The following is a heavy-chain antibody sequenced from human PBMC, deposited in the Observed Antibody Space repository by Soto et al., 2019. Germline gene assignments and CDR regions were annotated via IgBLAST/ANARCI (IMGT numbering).Heavy chain of an antibody. CDR1: GFTFSSYG. Sequence: GGSLRLSCAASGFTFSSYGMHWVRQAPGKGLEWVAVISYDGSNKYYADSVKGRFTISRDNSKNTLYLQMNSLRAEDTAVYYCAKDWWELPADPIWGQGTLVTVSS. CDR2: ISYDGSNK. V-gene: IGHV3-30*18. J-gene: IGHJ4*02. CDR3: AKDWWELPADPI. D-gene: IGHD1-26*01.